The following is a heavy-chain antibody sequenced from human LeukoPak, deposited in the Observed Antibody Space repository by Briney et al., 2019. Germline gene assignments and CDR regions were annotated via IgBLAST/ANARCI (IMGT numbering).Heavy chain of an antibody. J-gene: IGHJ5*02. CDR2: ISSSGSTI. D-gene: IGHD3-22*01. Sequence: SGGSLRLSCAASGFTFSDYYMSWIRQAPGKGLEWVSYISSSGSTIYYADSVKGRFTISRDNAKNSLYLQMNSLRAEDTAVYYCASPQFPYYYDSSGYYHWGQGTLVTVSS. V-gene: IGHV3-11*01. CDR1: GFTFSDYY. CDR3: ASPQFPYYYDSSGYYH.